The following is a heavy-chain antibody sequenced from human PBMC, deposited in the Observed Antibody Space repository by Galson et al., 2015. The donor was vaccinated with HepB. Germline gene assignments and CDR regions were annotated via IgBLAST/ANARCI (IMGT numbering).Heavy chain of an antibody. Sequence: SLRLSCAASGFIFNNYAMTWVRQPPGKGLEWVSSISGGGGNTFYSESVKGRFTISRDNSKNTLFLQMNSLRADDTAVYYCAKSLRHYPYDMDVWGPGTTVSVSS. CDR3: AKSLRHYPYDMDV. V-gene: IGHV3-23*01. D-gene: IGHD1-26*01. CDR1: GFIFNNYA. CDR2: ISGGGGNT. J-gene: IGHJ6*02.